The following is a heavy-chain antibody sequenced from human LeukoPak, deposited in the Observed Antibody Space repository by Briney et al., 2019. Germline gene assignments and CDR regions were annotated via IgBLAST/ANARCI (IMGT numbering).Heavy chain of an antibody. D-gene: IGHD2-21*01. V-gene: IGHV4-59*11. J-gene: IGHJ6*03. CDR2: IYYSGST. CDR3: ARGGSNSPYYMDV. CDR1: GGPISSQY. Sequence: SETLSLTCTVSGGPISSQYWSWIRQPPGKGLEWIRYIYYSGSTNYPHSLKSRVTISVDTSKTQFSLKLSSVTAADRAVYYCARGGSNSPYYMDVWGKGTTVTVSS.